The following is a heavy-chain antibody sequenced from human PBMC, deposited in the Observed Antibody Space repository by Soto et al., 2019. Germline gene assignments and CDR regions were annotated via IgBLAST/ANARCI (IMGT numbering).Heavy chain of an antibody. D-gene: IGHD5-18*01. CDR1: GGSISSSSYY. V-gene: IGHV4-39*01. J-gene: IGHJ4*02. Sequence: QLQLQESGPGLVKPSETLSLTCTVSGGSISSSSYYWGWIRQPPGKGLEWIGSIYYSGSTYYNPSLKSRVTISVDTSKNQFSLKLSSVTAADTAVYYCARQIQLPVNFDYWGQGTLVTVSS. CDR3: ARQIQLPVNFDY. CDR2: IYYSGST.